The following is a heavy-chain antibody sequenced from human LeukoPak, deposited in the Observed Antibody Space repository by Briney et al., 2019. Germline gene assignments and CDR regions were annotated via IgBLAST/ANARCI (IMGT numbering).Heavy chain of an antibody. CDR2: INSDGSST. V-gene: IGHV3-74*01. D-gene: IGHD3-3*01. J-gene: IGHJ4*02. CDR3: ARAGRYDFWSGYQVDY. CDR1: GFTFSSYW. Sequence: GGSLRLSCAASGFTFSSYWMHWVRQAPGKGLVWVSRINSDGSSTSYADSVKGRFTISRDNAKNTLYLQMNSLRAEDTAVYYCARAGRYDFWSGYQVDYWGQGTLVTVSS.